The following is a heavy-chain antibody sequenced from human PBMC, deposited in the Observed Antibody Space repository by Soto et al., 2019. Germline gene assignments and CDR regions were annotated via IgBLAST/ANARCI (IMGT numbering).Heavy chain of an antibody. CDR3: ARCGDRSGYYPLNY. D-gene: IGHD3-22*01. V-gene: IGHV4-31*03. Sequence: QVQLQESGPGLVKPSETLSLTCTVSGGSINSGGYYWSWIRQHPGKGLEWIGYIYYSGSTYYNPSIKSRITISVDTSKNQVSLELSSVTAADTAVYYCARCGDRSGYYPLNYWGQGTLVTVSS. CDR1: GGSINSGGYY. J-gene: IGHJ4*02. CDR2: IYYSGST.